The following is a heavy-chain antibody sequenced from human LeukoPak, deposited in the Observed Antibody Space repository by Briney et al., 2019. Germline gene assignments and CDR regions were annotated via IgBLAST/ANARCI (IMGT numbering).Heavy chain of an antibody. D-gene: IGHD3-10*01. Sequence: PSETLSLTCTVSGGSISSSSYYWGWIRQPPGKGLEWIGSIYYSGSTYYNPSLKSRVTISVDTSKNQFSLKLSSVTAADTAVYYCARAPNSWFGELYFDYWGQGTLVTVSS. CDR3: ARAPNSWFGELYFDY. CDR1: GGSISSSSYY. CDR2: IYYSGST. V-gene: IGHV4-39*07. J-gene: IGHJ4*02.